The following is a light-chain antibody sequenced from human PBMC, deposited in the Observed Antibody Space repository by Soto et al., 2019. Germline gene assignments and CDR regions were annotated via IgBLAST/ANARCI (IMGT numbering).Light chain of an antibody. CDR1: QSVRSNY. J-gene: IGKJ5*01. CDR3: QQYGSSPTWT. Sequence: EIVLTQSPGTLSLSPGERATLSCRASQSVRSNYLAWYQQKPGQAPRLLIFGASSRATGIPDRFSGSGSGTDFTLTISRLEPEDSAVYYCQQYGSSPTWTFGQGTRLEIK. V-gene: IGKV3-20*01. CDR2: GAS.